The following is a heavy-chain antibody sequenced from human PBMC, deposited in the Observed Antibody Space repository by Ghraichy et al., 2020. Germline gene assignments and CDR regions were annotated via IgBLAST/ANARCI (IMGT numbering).Heavy chain of an antibody. CDR1: GGSISSGGYY. J-gene: IGHJ2*01. CDR2: IYYSGST. Sequence: SETLSLTCTVSGGSISSGGYYWSWIRQHPGKGLEWIGYIYYSGSTYYNPSLKSRVTISVDTSKNQFSLKLSSVTAADTAVYYCARGGVVVPAAIDYWYFDLWGRGTLVTVSS. CDR3: ARGGVVVPAAIDYWYFDL. V-gene: IGHV4-31*03. D-gene: IGHD2-2*01.